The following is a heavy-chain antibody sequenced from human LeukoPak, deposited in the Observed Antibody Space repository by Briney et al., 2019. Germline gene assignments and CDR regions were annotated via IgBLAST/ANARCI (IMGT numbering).Heavy chain of an antibody. Sequence: SVTVSCKASGGTFSSYAISWVRQAPGQGLEWMGRIIPVLGIANYAQKLQGRVTITADKSTSTAYMELSSLRSEDTAVYYCARGDTMLTTYYFDYWGQGTLVTVSS. CDR1: GGTFSSYA. CDR2: IIPVLGIA. V-gene: IGHV1-69*10. J-gene: IGHJ4*02. CDR3: ARGDTMLTTYYFDY. D-gene: IGHD4/OR15-4a*01.